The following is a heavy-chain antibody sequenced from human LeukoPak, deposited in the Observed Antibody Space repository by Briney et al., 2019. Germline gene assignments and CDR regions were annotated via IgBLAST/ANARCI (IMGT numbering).Heavy chain of an antibody. CDR1: GYTFTGYY. V-gene: IGHV1-2*02. Sequence: ASVKVSCKASGYTFTGYYMHWVRQAPGQGLEWMGWINPNSGGTNYAQKFQGRVTMTRDTSISTAYMELSRPRSDDTAVYYCARRGYSSGYFGLDDYWGQGTLVTVSS. D-gene: IGHD3-22*01. CDR3: ARRGYSSGYFGLDDY. CDR2: INPNSGGT. J-gene: IGHJ4*02.